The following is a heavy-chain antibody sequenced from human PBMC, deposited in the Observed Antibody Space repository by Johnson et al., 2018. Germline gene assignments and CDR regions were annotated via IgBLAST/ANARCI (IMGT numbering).Heavy chain of an antibody. Sequence: QVQLVQSGGGVVPPGRSLRLSCAVSGFTFGSFGMWGLRQAPGKGLEWVPLISCDGSKKYYGHSLKGRFTVSRDRSKNMLFLKMNSLTVWDTAVYFCAKGGDYHFSSGLYTEYHYYMDVWGRGTTVIVSS. CDR1: GFTFGSFG. CDR3: AKGGDYHFSSGLYTEYHYYMDV. J-gene: IGHJ6*03. D-gene: IGHD3-3*01. CDR2: ISCDGSKK. V-gene: IGHV3-30*18.